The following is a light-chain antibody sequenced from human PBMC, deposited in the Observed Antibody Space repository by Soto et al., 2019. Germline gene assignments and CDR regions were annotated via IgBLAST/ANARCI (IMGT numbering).Light chain of an antibody. J-gene: IGKJ4*01. Sequence: EIVLTQSPGTLSLSPGERATLSCRASQSVSSSSLAWYQQKPGQAPRLLIYGASSRATGIPDRFSGSGSGTDFTLTISRLEPEDVAVYYCQQYGSSPITFGGGTKVEIK. CDR1: QSVSSSS. CDR3: QQYGSSPIT. CDR2: GAS. V-gene: IGKV3-20*01.